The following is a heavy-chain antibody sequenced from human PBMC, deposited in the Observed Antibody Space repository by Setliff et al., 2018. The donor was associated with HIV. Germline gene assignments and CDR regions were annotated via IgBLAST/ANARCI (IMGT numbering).Heavy chain of an antibody. Sequence: ASVKVSCKTSGYIFIRYYIFWVRQAPGPGLEWMGNINPHTGVTRYAEKFQGRVTMTRDTSISTIYMELSRLRSDDTAVYYCARDVRDGFEEWFSTLDDGMDVWGQGTTVTVSS. V-gene: IGHV1-2*02. CDR1: GYIFIRYY. CDR2: INPHTGVT. CDR3: ARDVRDGFEEWFSTLDDGMDV. J-gene: IGHJ6*02. D-gene: IGHD3-3*01.